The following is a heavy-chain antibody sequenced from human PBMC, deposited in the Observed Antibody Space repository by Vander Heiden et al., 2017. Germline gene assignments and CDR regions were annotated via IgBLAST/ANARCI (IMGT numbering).Heavy chain of an antibody. CDR3: ARMVGAKGNYDM. V-gene: IGHV4-39*01. Sequence: QVQPQESGPGLVKPSETPSLTCTASGGSISSASYYWGWIRQPPGKGLEWIGNIYNSGSSYYNPSLKSRVTISVDTSKNQFFLKLTSVTAADTAVYYCARMVGAKGNYDMWGQGTMVTISS. D-gene: IGHD1-26*01. J-gene: IGHJ3*02. CDR2: IYNSGSS. CDR1: GGSISSASYY.